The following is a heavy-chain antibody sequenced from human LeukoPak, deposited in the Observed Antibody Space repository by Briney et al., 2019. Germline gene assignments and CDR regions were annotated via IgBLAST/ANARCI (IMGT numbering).Heavy chain of an antibody. CDR3: ARSATDSSSVDY. J-gene: IGHJ4*02. V-gene: IGHV3-48*03. Sequence: GGSLRLSCAASGFTFSSHEMNWVRQAPGKGPEWVSYITSSGTTKYGDSVKGRFTISRDNAKNSLYLQMNSLRAEDTAVYYCARSATDSSSVDYWGQGTLVTVSS. CDR2: ITSSGTT. CDR1: GFTFSSHE. D-gene: IGHD6-6*01.